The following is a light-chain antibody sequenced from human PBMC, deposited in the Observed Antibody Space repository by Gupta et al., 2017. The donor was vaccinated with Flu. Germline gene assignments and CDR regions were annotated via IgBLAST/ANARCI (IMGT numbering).Light chain of an antibody. CDR1: QSVSSN. CDR2: GAS. J-gene: IGKJ1*01. V-gene: IGKV3-15*01. CDR3: QQYNNWPQT. Sequence: YPATLSVSPGERATLSCRASQSVSSNLAWYQQKPGQAPRLLIYGASTRATGIPARFSGSGSGTEFTLTISSLQSEDFAVYYCQQYNNWPQTFGQGTKVEIK.